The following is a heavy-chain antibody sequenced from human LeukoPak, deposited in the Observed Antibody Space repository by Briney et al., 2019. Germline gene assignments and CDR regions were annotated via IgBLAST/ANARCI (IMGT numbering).Heavy chain of an antibody. Sequence: GGSLRLSCAASGFTFSSYEMNWVRQAPGKGLEWVSYISSSGSTIYYADSVKGRFTISRDNAKNSLYLQMNSLRAEDTAVYYCARDLIAAAGRPRGAVLDYWGQGTLVTVSS. CDR2: ISSSGSTI. D-gene: IGHD6-13*01. J-gene: IGHJ4*02. CDR1: GFTFSSYE. CDR3: ARDLIAAAGRPRGAVLDY. V-gene: IGHV3-48*03.